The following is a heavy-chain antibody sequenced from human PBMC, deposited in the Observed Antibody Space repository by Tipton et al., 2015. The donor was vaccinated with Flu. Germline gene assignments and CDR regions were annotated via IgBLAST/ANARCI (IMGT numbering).Heavy chain of an antibody. Sequence: TLSLTCTVSGGSISSYYWSWIRQPPGKGLEWIGYIYYSGSTNYNPSLKSRVTISVDTSKNQFSLKLSSVTAADTAVYYCARDRGITGTTSGQPGFDYWGQGTLVTVSS. CDR2: IYYSGST. V-gene: IGHV4-59*12. CDR3: ARDRGITGTTSGQPGFDY. J-gene: IGHJ4*02. CDR1: GGSISSYY. D-gene: IGHD1-20*01.